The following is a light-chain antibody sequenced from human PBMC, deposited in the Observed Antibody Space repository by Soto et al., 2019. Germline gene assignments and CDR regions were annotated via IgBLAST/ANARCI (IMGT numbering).Light chain of an antibody. Sequence: QSALAQPASVSGSPGQSITISCTGTSSDVGSYNLVSWYQQHPGKAPKLMIYEVSKRPSGVSNRFSGSKSGNTASLTISGLPAEDEADYSCCSYGGRNTFVFGTGTKLTVL. CDR1: SSDVGSYNL. CDR2: EVS. J-gene: IGLJ1*01. V-gene: IGLV2-23*02. CDR3: CSYGGRNTFV.